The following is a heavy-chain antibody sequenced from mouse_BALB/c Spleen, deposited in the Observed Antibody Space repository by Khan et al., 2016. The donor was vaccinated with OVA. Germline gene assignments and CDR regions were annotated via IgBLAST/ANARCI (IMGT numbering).Heavy chain of an antibody. CDR2: ISSGGFT. D-gene: IGHD3-3*01. J-gene: IGHJ2*01. V-gene: IGHV5-6-5*01. CDR3: TEGRFQDYFDY. Sequence: EVQLQESGGGLVKPGGSLKLSCAASGFTFSSYAMSWVRQTPETRLEWVASISSGGFTYYPDSVKGRFTISRDNARDILYLQMSSLRSEDTAIYFCTEGRFQDYFDYWGQGTTLTVSS. CDR1: GFTFSSYA.